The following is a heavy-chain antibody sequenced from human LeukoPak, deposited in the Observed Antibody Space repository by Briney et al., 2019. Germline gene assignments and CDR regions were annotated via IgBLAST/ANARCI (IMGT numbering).Heavy chain of an antibody. D-gene: IGHD3-10*01. CDR3: AKTYYSSRAHYYYYYYMDV. CDR2: IYSGGST. V-gene: IGHV3-23*03. Sequence: GGSLRLSCAASGFTFDDYGMSWVRQAPGKGLEWVSVIYSGGSTYYADSVKGRFTISRDNSKNTRYLQMNSLRAEDTAVYYCAKTYYSSRAHYYYYYYMDVWGKGTTVTISS. J-gene: IGHJ6*03. CDR1: GFTFDDYG.